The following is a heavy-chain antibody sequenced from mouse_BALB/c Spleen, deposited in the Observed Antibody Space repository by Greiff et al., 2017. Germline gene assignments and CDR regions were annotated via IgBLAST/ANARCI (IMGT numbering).Heavy chain of an antibody. J-gene: IGHJ2*01. D-gene: IGHD2-14*01. Sequence: EVQLQQSGPELVKPGASVKISCKAPGYSFTGDFINWVMQSHGKSLEWIGRINPYNGDTFYNQKFKGKATLAVDKSSSTAHMELRSLASEDSAVYYCAREYRYDWAYFDYWGQGTTLAVSS. V-gene: IGHV1-20*02. CDR1: GYSFTGDF. CDR3: AREYRYDWAYFDY. CDR2: INPYNGDT.